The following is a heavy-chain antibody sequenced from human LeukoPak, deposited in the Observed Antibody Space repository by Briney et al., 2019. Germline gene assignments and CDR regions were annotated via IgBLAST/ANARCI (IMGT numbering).Heavy chain of an antibody. CDR3: TKDLAFCGGDCYSGADN. V-gene: IGHV3-23*01. Sequence: GGSLRLSCAAPGLTLSSYAIRSVRQPPGSGLEWDSAIRGRGHITYYTGSVKGRFTISRDTSRSTLYLQMSSLRAEDTAVYYCTKDLAFCGGDCYSGADNWGQGALVTVSS. CDR2: IRGRGHIT. CDR1: GLTLSSYA. J-gene: IGHJ4*02. D-gene: IGHD2-21*01.